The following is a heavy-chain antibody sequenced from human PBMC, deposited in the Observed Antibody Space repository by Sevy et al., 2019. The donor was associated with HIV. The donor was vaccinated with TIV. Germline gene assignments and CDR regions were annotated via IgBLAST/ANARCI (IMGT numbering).Heavy chain of an antibody. D-gene: IGHD3-22*01. Sequence: GGFLRLSCAASGFTFSRYAMNWVRQAPGKGLEWVSGISGSGGSGDKTNYADSVKGRFTISRDDSKNSLYLQLNSLRADDTAIYYCARKYDSSGYFDYWGQGTLVTVSS. CDR3: ARKYDSSGYFDY. J-gene: IGHJ4*02. V-gene: IGHV3-23*01. CDR1: GFTFSRYA. CDR2: ISGSGGSGDKT.